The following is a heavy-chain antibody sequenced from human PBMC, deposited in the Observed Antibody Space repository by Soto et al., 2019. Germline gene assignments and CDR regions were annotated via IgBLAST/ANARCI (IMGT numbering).Heavy chain of an antibody. CDR3: VSYDFWSGYSDY. CDR2: FYTGGGT. D-gene: IGHD3-3*01. CDR1: GFTVSSND. J-gene: IGHJ4*02. Sequence: GVSLRLSCAVSGFTVSSNDMSWVRQAPGKGLEWVSIFYTGGGTYYSDSVKGRFTISRDNSKNTLYLQMNSLREEDTAVYYCVSYDFWSGYSDYWGQGTRVTVSS. V-gene: IGHV3-66*01.